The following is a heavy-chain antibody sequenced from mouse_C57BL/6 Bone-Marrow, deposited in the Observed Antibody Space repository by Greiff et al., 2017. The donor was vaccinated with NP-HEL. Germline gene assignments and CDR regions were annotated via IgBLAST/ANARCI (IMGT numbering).Heavy chain of an antibody. J-gene: IGHJ4*01. V-gene: IGHV10-1*01. CDR3: VRLAIANWNAMDY. D-gene: IGHD4-1*01. CDR2: IRSKSNNYAT. Sequence: EVMLVESGGGLVQPKGSLKLSCAASGFSFNTYAMNWVRQAPGKGLEWVARIRSKSNNYATYYADSVKDRFTISRDDSESMLYLQMNNLKTEDTAMYYCVRLAIANWNAMDYWGQGTSVTVSS. CDR1: GFSFNTYA.